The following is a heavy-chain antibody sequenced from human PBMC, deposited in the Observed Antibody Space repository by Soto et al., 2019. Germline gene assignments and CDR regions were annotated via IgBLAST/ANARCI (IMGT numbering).Heavy chain of an antibody. J-gene: IGHJ6*02. D-gene: IGHD2-2*01. CDR1: GGTFSSYA. CDR3: ARSQGSSTSLELYYYYYYGMDV. CDR2: SIPISGTA. V-gene: IGHV1-69*01. Sequence: QVQLVQSGAEVKKPGSSVKVSCKASGGTFSSYAISWVRQAPGQGLEWMGGSIPISGTANYAQKFQGRVTITADESTGTAYMGLSSLRSEDTAVYYCARSQGSSTSLELYYYYYYGMDVWGQGTTVTVSS.